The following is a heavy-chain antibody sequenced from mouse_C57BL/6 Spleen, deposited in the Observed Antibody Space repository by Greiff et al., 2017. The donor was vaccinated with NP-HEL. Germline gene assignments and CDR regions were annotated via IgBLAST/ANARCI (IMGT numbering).Heavy chain of an antibody. J-gene: IGHJ4*01. D-gene: IGHD1-1*01. V-gene: IGHV1-72*01. CDR1: GYTFTSYW. CDR2: IDPNSGGT. CDR3: ARSTITTVVSHYYAMDY. Sequence: QVQLQQPGAELVKPGASVKLSCKASGYTFTSYWMHWVKQRPGRGLEWIGRIDPNSGGTKYNEKFKSKATLTVDKPSSTAYMQLSSLTSEDSAVYYCARSTITTVVSHYYAMDYWGQGTSVTVSS.